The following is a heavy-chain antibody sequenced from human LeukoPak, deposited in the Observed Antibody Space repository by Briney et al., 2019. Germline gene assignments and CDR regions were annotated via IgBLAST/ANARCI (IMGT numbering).Heavy chain of an antibody. CDR1: GYSISSGYY. CDR2: IYHSGST. V-gene: IGHV4-38-2*01. CDR3: ARLRRSSRAIEAPYYFDY. D-gene: IGHD6-13*01. J-gene: IGHJ4*02. Sequence: PSETLSLTCAVSGYSISSGYYWGWIRQPPGKGLEWIGSIYHSGSTYYNPSLKSRVTISVDTSKNQFSLKLSSVTAADTAVYYCARLRRSSRAIEAPYYFDYWGQGTLVTVSS.